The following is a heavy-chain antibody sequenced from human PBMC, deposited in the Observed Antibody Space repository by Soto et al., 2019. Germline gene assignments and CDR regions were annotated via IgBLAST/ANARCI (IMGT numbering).Heavy chain of an antibody. D-gene: IGHD5-12*01. CDR2: INHSGST. CDR1: GGSFSGYY. Sequence: SETLSLTCAVYGGSFSGYYWSWIRQPPGKGLEWIGEINHSGSTNYNPSLKSRVTITVDTSKNQFSLKMSSVTAADTAVFYCAMGKGWLRGIYYYYYYMDVWGKGTTVTVSS. J-gene: IGHJ6*03. V-gene: IGHV4-34*01. CDR3: AMGKGWLRGIYYYYYYMDV.